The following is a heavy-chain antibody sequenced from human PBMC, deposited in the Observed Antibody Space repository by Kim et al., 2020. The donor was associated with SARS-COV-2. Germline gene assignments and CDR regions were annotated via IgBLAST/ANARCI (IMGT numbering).Heavy chain of an antibody. Sequence: GGSLRLSCAASGFTFSSYGMHWVRQAPGKGLEWVAVISYDGSNKYYADSVKGRFTISRDNSKNTLYLQMNSLRAEDTAVYYCAKGPPPVDTAMADFDYWGQGTLVTVSS. D-gene: IGHD5-18*01. CDR2: ISYDGSNK. J-gene: IGHJ4*02. CDR3: AKGPPPVDTAMADFDY. CDR1: GFTFSSYG. V-gene: IGHV3-30*18.